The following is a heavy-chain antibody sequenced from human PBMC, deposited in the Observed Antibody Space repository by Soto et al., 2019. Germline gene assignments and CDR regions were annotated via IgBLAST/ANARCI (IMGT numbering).Heavy chain of an antibody. J-gene: IGHJ1*01. CDR2: ISYDGSNK. Sequence: GGSLRLSCAASGFTFSSYGMHWVRQAPGKGLEWVAVISYDGSNKYYADSVKGRFTISRDNSKNTLYLQMNSLRAEDTAVYYCAKADYYDSSGYPRLGGPKAEYFQHWGQGTLVTVSS. CDR3: AKADYYDSSGYPRLGGPKAEYFQH. V-gene: IGHV3-30*18. CDR1: GFTFSSYG. D-gene: IGHD3-22*01.